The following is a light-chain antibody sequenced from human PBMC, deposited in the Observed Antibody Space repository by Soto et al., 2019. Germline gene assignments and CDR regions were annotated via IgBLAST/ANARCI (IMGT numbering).Light chain of an antibody. V-gene: IGLV2-14*03. CDR3: SSYAGSSNV. J-gene: IGLJ1*01. CDR1: NSDIGGYNY. Sequence: QSALTQPASVSGSPGQSITISCTGTNSDIGGYNYVSWYQHHPGKVPKLMIFDVSDRPSGVSNRFSGSKSGNTASLTISGLQADDEADYYCSSYAGSSNVFGTGTKVTVL. CDR2: DVS.